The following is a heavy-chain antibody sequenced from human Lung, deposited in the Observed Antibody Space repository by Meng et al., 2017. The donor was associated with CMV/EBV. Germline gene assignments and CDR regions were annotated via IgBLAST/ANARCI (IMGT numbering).Heavy chain of an antibody. CDR3: ARVDYQTNRGRLFDP. V-gene: IGHV3-11*01. CDR2: ISGSRSTI. D-gene: IGHD2-2*01. Sequence: GGSXRLSCAASGFTFSDYYMSWIRQAPGKGLEWVSYISGSRSTIYYGDSVKGRFTISRDNAKNSLYLQMNSLRAEDTAVYYCARVDYQTNRGRLFDPWGQGXLVTVSS. CDR1: GFTFSDYY. J-gene: IGHJ5*02.